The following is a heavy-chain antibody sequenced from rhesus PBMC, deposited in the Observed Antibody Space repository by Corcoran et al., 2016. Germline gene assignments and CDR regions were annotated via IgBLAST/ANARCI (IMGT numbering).Heavy chain of an antibody. V-gene: IGHV4-165*01. CDR3: ARREVTTGVGDY. CDR2: IGGRRGST. J-gene: IGHJ4*01. CDR1: GGSIRSHN. D-gene: IGHD4-23*01. Sequence: QVQLQESGPELVKPSEPLSLTCAVSGGSIRSHNWSWIRQPPGKGREWIGYIGGRRGSTNYNPSLKRRVTISTDTSKNQFSLKLSSVTAADTAVYYCARREVTTGVGDYWGQGVLVTVSS.